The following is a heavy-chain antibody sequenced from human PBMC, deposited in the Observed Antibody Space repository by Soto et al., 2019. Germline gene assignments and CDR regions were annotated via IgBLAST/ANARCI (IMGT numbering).Heavy chain of an antibody. CDR1: GFTFSSYV. CDR3: AKDRGSYYANYFDY. J-gene: IGHJ4*02. D-gene: IGHD1-26*01. Sequence: EVQLLESGGGLVQPGGSLRLSCAASGFTFSSYVMSWVRQAPGKGLEWVSAFSGSGVSTYYADSVKGRFTISRDNSKNPLYLQMNSLRAEDTAVYYCAKDRGSYYANYFDYWGQGTLVTVSS. CDR2: FSGSGVST. V-gene: IGHV3-23*01.